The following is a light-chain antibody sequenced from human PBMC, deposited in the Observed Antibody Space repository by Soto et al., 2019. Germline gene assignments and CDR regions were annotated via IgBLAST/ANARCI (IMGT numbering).Light chain of an antibody. CDR2: DVS. J-gene: IGLJ1*01. CDR3: SSYTSSSTLLYV. Sequence: QSVLTQPASVSGSPGQSITISCTGTSSDVGGYNYVSWYQQHPGKDPKLMIYDVSNRPSGVSNRFSGSKSGNTASLTISGLQAEDEADYYCSSYTSSSTLLYVFGTGTKVTVL. CDR1: SSDVGGYNY. V-gene: IGLV2-14*01.